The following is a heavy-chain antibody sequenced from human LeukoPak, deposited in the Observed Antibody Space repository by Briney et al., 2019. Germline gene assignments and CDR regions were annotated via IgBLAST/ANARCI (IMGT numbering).Heavy chain of an antibody. CDR3: ARSISGYSSGWYVYLDY. CDR1: GYTFASYG. J-gene: IGHJ4*02. Sequence: ASVKVSCKASGYTFASYGISWVRQAPGQGLEWMGWISAYNGNTNYAQKLQGRVTMTTDTSTSTAYMELRSLRSDDTAVYYCARSISGYSSGWYVYLDYWGQGTLVTVSS. D-gene: IGHD6-19*01. CDR2: ISAYNGNT. V-gene: IGHV1-18*01.